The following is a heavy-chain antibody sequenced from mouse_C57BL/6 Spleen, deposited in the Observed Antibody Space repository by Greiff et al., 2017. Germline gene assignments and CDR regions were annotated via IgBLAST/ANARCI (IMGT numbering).Heavy chain of an antibody. CDR2: ISGGGGNT. CDR3: ARQGAYAMDY. V-gene: IGHV5-9*01. CDR1: GFTFSSYT. J-gene: IGHJ4*01. Sequence: EVMLVESGGGLVKPGGSLKLSCAASGFTFSSYTMSWVRQTPEKRLEWVATISGGGGNTYYPDSVKGRFTISRDNAKNTLYLQMSSLRSEDTALYHCARQGAYAMDYWGQGTSVTVSS.